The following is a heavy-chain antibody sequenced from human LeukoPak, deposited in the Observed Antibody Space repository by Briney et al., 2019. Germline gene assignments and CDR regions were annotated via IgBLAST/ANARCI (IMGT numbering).Heavy chain of an antibody. CDR3: ARIRDGYNDAYDI. V-gene: IGHV1-46*01. CDR1: GYTFTNYY. J-gene: IGHJ3*02. Sequence: ASVKVSCKASGYTFTNYYIHWVRQAPGQGREWRGLINPGGDNTNYAQNFQGRVTITRDTSASTVYMELSSLRSEDTAIYYCARIRDGYNDAYDIWGQGTVVTVPS. D-gene: IGHD5-24*01. CDR2: INPGGDNT.